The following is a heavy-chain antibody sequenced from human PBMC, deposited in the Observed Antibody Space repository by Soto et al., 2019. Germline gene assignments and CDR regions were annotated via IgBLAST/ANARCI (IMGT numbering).Heavy chain of an antibody. V-gene: IGHV3-15*01. CDR2: IKSKAEGETK. J-gene: IGHJ5*02. CDR1: GFTFSHAW. D-gene: IGHD2-15*01. Sequence: EMHLVDSGGGLVKPGGSLRLSCAASGFTFSHAWMSWVRQAPGKGLEWVGRIKSKAEGETKDYGEPVRGRFTISRDDSKDSLYLQMNSLGIEDTAIYYCCVVKRRDQYSLSGYWFDPWGPGTLVTVSS. CDR3: CVVKRRDQYSLSGYWFDP.